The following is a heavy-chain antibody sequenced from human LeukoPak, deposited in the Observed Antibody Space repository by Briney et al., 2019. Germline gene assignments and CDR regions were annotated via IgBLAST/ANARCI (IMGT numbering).Heavy chain of an antibody. J-gene: IGHJ1*01. CDR2: ISSGSSTI. CDR3: ASDTSFNPYYDFWSGPLGDFQH. V-gene: IGHV3-48*01. D-gene: IGHD3-3*01. Sequence: GGSLRLSCAASGFTFSSYSMNWVRQAPGKGLEWVSYISSGSSTIYYADSVKGRFTISRDNAKNSLYLQMNSLRAEDTAVYYCASDTSFNPYYDFWSGPLGDFQHWGQGTLVTVSS. CDR1: GFTFSSYS.